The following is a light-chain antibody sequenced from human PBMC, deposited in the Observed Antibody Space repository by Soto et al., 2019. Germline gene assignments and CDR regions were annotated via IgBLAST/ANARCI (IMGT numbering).Light chain of an antibody. J-gene: IGKJ4*01. V-gene: IGKV3-15*01. CDR1: QSVSSN. Sequence: EIVMTQSPATLSVSPGERATLSCGASQSVSSNLAWYQQKPGQTPKLLIYVASTRATGIPARFSGSGSGTEFTLTISSLQSEDFAVYYCQQYNVWPLTFGGGTKVEFK. CDR3: QQYNVWPLT. CDR2: VAS.